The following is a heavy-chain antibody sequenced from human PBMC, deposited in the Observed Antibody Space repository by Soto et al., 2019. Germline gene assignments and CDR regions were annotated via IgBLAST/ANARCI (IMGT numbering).Heavy chain of an antibody. CDR2: ISAYNGNT. D-gene: IGHD3-3*01. V-gene: IGHV1-18*04. CDR1: GYTFTSYG. CDR3: ARSFLEWLLPNYYYGMDV. J-gene: IGHJ6*02. Sequence: ASVKVSCKASGYTFTSYGISCVRQAPGQVLEWMGWISAYNGNTNYAQKLQGRVTMTTDTSTSTAYMELRSLRSDDTAVYYCARSFLEWLLPNYYYGMDVWGQGTTVTSP.